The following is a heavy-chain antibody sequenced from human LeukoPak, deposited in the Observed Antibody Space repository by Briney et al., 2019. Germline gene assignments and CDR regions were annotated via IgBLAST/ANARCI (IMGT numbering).Heavy chain of an antibody. J-gene: IGHJ3*02. Sequence: GGSLRLSCAASGFTFSSYAMSWVRQAPGKGLEWVSAISGSGGSTYYADSVKGRFTISRDNSKNTLYLQMNSLRAEDTAVYYCARDLGCSSTSCYENRIGAFDIWGQGTMVTVSS. D-gene: IGHD2-2*01. CDR3: ARDLGCSSTSCYENRIGAFDI. V-gene: IGHV3-23*01. CDR1: GFTFSSYA. CDR2: ISGSGGST.